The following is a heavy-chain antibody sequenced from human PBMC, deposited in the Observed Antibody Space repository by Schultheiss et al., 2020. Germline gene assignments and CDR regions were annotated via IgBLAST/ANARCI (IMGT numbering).Heavy chain of an antibody. CDR1: GFTFSSYG. J-gene: IGHJ6*04. Sequence: GGSLRLSCAASGFTFSSYGMHWVRQAPGKGLEWVAVILYDGSNKYYADSVKGRFTISRDNSKNTLYLQMNSLRAEDTAVYYCAKRATSSWYEYYYYGMDVWGTGNT. CDR2: ILYDGSNK. D-gene: IGHD6-13*01. V-gene: IGHV3-30*18. CDR3: AKRATSSWYEYYYYGMDV.